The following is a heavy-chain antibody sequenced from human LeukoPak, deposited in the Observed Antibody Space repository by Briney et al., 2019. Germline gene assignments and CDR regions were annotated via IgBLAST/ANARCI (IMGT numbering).Heavy chain of an antibody. CDR3: VRYRYRGGDCYSPY. D-gene: IGHD2-21*02. Sequence: GGSLRLSCAASGFTFNNYWMHWVRQAPGKGLVWVSRINGEGSSTAYADSVKGRFTISRDNAKNTLYLQMNSLRAEDSAVYYCVRYRYRGGDCYSPYWGQGTLVTASS. CDR1: GFTFNNYW. V-gene: IGHV3-74*01. J-gene: IGHJ4*02. CDR2: INGEGSST.